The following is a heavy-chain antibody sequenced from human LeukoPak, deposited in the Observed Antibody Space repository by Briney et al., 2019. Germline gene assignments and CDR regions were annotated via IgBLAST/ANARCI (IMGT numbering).Heavy chain of an antibody. D-gene: IGHD4-23*01. J-gene: IGHJ4*02. CDR3: AKDFFGGNSHR. V-gene: IGHV3-30*02. CDR1: AFTFSAYG. CDR2: IRFDGVNK. Sequence: PGGSLRLSCAASAFTFSAYGMHWVRQTPGKGLEWVAFIRFDGVNKYYADSVKGRFTISRDNSKNTLYLQMNSLRAEDTAVYYCAKDFFGGNSHRWGQGTLVTVSS.